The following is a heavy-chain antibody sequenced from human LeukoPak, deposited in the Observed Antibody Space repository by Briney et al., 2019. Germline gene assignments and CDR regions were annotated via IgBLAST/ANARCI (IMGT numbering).Heavy chain of an antibody. CDR1: GFTFSSYA. CDR3: AKSGIKTYYYGSSGYYWFDP. V-gene: IGHV3-23*01. J-gene: IGHJ5*02. CDR2: ISGSGGST. Sequence: PGGSLRLSCAASGFTFSSYAMSWVRQAPGKGLEWVSAISGSGGSTYYADSVKGRFTISRDNSKNTLYLQMNSLRAEDTAVYYCAKSGIKTYYYGSSGYYWFDPWGQGTLVTVSP. D-gene: IGHD3-22*01.